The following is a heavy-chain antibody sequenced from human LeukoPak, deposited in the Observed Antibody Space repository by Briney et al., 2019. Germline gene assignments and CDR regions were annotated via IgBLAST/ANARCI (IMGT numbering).Heavy chain of an antibody. CDR3: AKNAPRGGGPLQYYYYMDV. CDR1: GFTFSSYG. Sequence: HPGGSLRLSCAASGFTFSSYGMHWVRQAPGKGLEWVAFIRYDGSNKYYADSVKGRFTISRDNSKNTLYLQMNSLRAEDTAVYHCAKNAPRGGGPLQYYYYMDVGGKGTTVTIPS. D-gene: IGHD4-23*01. J-gene: IGHJ6*03. CDR2: IRYDGSNK. V-gene: IGHV3-30*02.